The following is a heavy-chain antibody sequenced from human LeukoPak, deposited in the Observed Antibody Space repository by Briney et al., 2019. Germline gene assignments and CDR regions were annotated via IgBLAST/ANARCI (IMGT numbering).Heavy chain of an antibody. CDR1: GGSISSSSYY. D-gene: IGHD2-2*01. J-gene: IGHJ4*02. Sequence: PSETLSLTCTVSGGSISSSSYYWGWIRQPPGKGLEWIGSIYYSGSTYYNPSLKSRVTISVDTSKNQFSLKLSSVTAADTAVYYCARDRNYAPDYWGQGTLVTVSS. CDR3: ARDRNYAPDY. CDR2: IYYSGST. V-gene: IGHV4-39*07.